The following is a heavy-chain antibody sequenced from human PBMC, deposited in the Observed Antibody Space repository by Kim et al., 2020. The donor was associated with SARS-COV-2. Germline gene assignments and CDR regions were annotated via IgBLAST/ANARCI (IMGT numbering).Heavy chain of an antibody. J-gene: IGHJ5*01. V-gene: IGHV3-30*18. D-gene: IGHD2-21*02. Sequence: GGSLRLSCAASGFTFSRSGMHWVRQAPGKRLEWVALITHRGNDYYADSVQGRFTVSRDDSQNRLSLQMNNLRPEDTAVYYCAKDVTGCAGDCRWTLDSWGQGTLVAVSS. CDR2: ITHRGND. CDR3: AKDVTGCAGDCRWTLDS. CDR1: GFTFSRSG.